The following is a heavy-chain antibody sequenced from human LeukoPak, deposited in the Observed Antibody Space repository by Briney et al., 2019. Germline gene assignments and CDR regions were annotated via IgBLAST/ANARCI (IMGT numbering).Heavy chain of an antibody. CDR2: IYPGDSDT. J-gene: IGHJ4*02. D-gene: IGHD2-2*01. CDR1: GYSFTSYW. CDR3: ARVGCSSTSCYVGFDY. V-gene: IGHV5-51*01. Sequence: KDGESLKISCKGSGYSFTSYWIGGVRQMPGKGLEWMGIIYPGDSDTRYSPSFQGQVTISADKSISTAYLQWSSLKASDTAMYYCARVGCSSTSCYVGFDYWGQGTLVTVSS.